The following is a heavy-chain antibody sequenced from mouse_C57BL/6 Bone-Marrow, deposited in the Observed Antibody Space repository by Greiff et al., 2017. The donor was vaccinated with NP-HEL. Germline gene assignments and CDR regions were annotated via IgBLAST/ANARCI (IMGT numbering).Heavy chain of an antibody. D-gene: IGHD1-1*01. CDR1: GYTFTSYW. J-gene: IGHJ1*03. V-gene: IGHV1-55*01. Sequence: QVQLQQPGAELVKPGASVKLSCKASGYTFTSYWITWVKQRPGQGLEWIGDIYPGSGSTNYNEKFKSKATLTVDTSSSTAYMQLSSLTSEDSAVYYCARWEFTTVVDWYFDVWGTGTTVTVSS. CDR2: IYPGSGST. CDR3: ARWEFTTVVDWYFDV.